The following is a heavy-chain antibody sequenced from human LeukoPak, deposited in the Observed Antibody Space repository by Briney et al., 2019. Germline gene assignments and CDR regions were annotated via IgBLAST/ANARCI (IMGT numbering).Heavy chain of an antibody. CDR2: ISYNGYT. CDR1: GGSISNYF. CDR3: ARANFIVVVTAGFDP. J-gene: IGHJ5*02. D-gene: IGHD2-21*02. V-gene: IGHV4-59*12. Sequence: SEPLSLTCTVSGGSISNYFWSWVRQPPGKGLEWNGYISYNGYTNYNPSLKSRVTISVDTSKNQFSLKLSSVTAADTAVYYCARANFIVVVTAGFDPWGQGTLVTVSS.